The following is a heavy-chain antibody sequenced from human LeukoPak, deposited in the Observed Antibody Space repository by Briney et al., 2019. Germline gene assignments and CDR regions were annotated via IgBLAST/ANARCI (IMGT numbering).Heavy chain of an antibody. CDR2: IKQDGSEK. J-gene: IGHJ4*02. CDR3: ARSLDF. V-gene: IGHV3-7*01. Sequence: GSLRLSCEVSGFTLSNYWMDWVRQAPGKGLEWVANIKQDGSEKYCVDSVKGRFTISRDNAKNSVYLQMNSLRVEDTAVYYCARSLDFWGQGTLVTVSS. CDR1: GFTLSNYW.